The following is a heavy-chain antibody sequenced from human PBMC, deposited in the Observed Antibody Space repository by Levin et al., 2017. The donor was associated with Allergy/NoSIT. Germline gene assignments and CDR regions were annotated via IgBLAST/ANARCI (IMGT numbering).Heavy chain of an antibody. V-gene: IGHV3-30*18. Sequence: GESLKISCAASGFNFSTYAMHWVRQAPGKGLEWVALISHDGSDKYYADSVRGRFTISRDNSKNTLNLQMNSLRPEDTAVYYCAKEGNAGCSSNGCYFTYYYYYGMDVWGQGTTVTVSS. CDR1: GFNFSTYA. CDR2: ISHDGSDK. CDR3: AKEGNAGCSSNGCYFTYYYYYGMDV. D-gene: IGHD2-2*01. J-gene: IGHJ6*02.